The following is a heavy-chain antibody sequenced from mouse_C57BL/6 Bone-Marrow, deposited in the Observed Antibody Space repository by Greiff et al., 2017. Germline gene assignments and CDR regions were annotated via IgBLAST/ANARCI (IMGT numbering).Heavy chain of an antibody. Sequence: QVHVKQPGAELVKPGASVKVSCKASGYSFTSYWMHWVKQRPGQGLEWIGRIHPSDSDTNYNQKFKGKATLTVDKSSSTAYMQLSSLTSEDSAVYYCAMVRSYFDYWGQGTTLTVSS. V-gene: IGHV1-74*01. CDR1: GYSFTSYW. CDR3: AMVRSYFDY. CDR2: IHPSDSDT. J-gene: IGHJ2*01. D-gene: IGHD1-1*01.